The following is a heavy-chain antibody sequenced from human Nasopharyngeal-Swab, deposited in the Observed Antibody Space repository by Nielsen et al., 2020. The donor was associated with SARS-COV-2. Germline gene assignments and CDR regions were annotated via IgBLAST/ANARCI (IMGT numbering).Heavy chain of an antibody. J-gene: IGHJ5*02. CDR1: GDSISSRSYY. Sequence: SETLSLTCTVSGDSISSRSYYWGWIRQPPGKGLEWIGSMYYSGSTYYNASLKSRVTISVDTSKNQFSLKLSSVTAADTAVYYCARQGGGSYYDNWFDPWGQGTLVTVSS. D-gene: IGHD1-26*01. CDR3: ARQGGGSYYDNWFDP. V-gene: IGHV4-39*01. CDR2: MYYSGST.